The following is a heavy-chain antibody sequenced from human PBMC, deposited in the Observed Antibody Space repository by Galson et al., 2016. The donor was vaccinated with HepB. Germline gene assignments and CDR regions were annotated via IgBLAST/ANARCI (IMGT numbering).Heavy chain of an antibody. V-gene: IGHV1-69*13. CDR3: ARPKQDYSLYAMDV. CDR2: IIPTFRTP. CDR1: GGSFSTYG. D-gene: IGHD3-16*01. Sequence: SVKVSCKASGGSFSTYGISWVRQAPGQGLEWMGGIIPTFRTPNYAQKLQGRVTITADESTSTVYMELSRLTPEDTAVYYCARPKQDYSLYAMDVWGQGTTITVSS. J-gene: IGHJ6*02.